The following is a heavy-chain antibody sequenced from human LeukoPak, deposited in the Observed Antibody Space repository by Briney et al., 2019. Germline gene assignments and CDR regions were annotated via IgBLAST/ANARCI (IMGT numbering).Heavy chain of an antibody. J-gene: IGHJ4*02. CDR2: IIPIFGTA. CDR1: GGTFSSYA. Sequence: SVKVSCKASGGTFSSYAISWVRQAPGQGLEWMGGIIPIFGTANYAQKFQGRVTITTDESTRTAYMELSSLRSGDTAVYYCAGGYYYDSRGYSFDYWGQGTLVTVSS. D-gene: IGHD3-22*01. CDR3: AGGYYYDSRGYSFDY. V-gene: IGHV1-69*05.